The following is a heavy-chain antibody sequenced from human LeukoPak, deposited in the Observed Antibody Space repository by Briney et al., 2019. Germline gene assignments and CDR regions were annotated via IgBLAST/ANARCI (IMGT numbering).Heavy chain of an antibody. V-gene: IGHV3-23*01. D-gene: IGHD3-22*01. CDR2: ISGSGGST. J-gene: IGHJ4*02. Sequence: GGSLRLSCAASGFTFSSYAMSWVRQAPGKGLEWVSAISGSGGSTYYADSAKGRFTISRDNSKNTLYLQMNSLRAEDTAVYYCAKSRITMIVVVMPTYLDYWGQGTLVTVSS. CDR3: AKSRITMIVVVMPTYLDY. CDR1: GFTFSSYA.